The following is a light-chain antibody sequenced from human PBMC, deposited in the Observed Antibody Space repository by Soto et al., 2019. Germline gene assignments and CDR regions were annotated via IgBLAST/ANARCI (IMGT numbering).Light chain of an antibody. Sequence: EIVLTQSPATLSLSPGERATLSCRASQRVSSYLAWYQQKPGQAPRLLIYDASNRAPSIPARYSGSGSGADFTLAISSLEPEDFALYYCQQRSNWPLTFGGGTKVEIK. CDR3: QQRSNWPLT. CDR2: DAS. CDR1: QRVSSY. J-gene: IGKJ4*02. V-gene: IGKV3-11*01.